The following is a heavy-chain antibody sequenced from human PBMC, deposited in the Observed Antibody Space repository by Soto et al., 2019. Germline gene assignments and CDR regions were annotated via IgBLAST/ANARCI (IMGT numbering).Heavy chain of an antibody. J-gene: IGHJ6*02. D-gene: IGHD2-15*01. Sequence: EVRVVESGGGLTQSGGSLRLSCAASGFIVSDNYVNWVRQAPGRGLEWVSATYSGGTTFYADSVKGRFTISRDHSTNTVDLQMNSLRVDDTAIYYCARGLGTYCTSSSCSNYYFGMDVWCQVTTVTVSS. CDR2: TYSGGTT. V-gene: IGHV3-53*01. CDR3: ARGLGTYCTSSSCSNYYFGMDV. CDR1: GFIVSDNY.